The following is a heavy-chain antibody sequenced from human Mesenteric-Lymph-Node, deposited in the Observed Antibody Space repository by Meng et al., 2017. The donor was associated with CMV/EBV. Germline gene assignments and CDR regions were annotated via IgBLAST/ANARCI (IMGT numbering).Heavy chain of an antibody. Sequence: ASVKVSCKASGYTFTSYDINWVRQATGQGLEWMGWMNPNSGNTGYAQKFQGRVTMTTDTSTSTAYMELRSLRSDDTAVYYCASSRGYSYDYWGQGTLVTVSS. CDR1: GYTFTSYD. CDR3: ASSRGYSYDY. J-gene: IGHJ4*02. D-gene: IGHD5-18*01. V-gene: IGHV1-8*01. CDR2: MNPNSGNT.